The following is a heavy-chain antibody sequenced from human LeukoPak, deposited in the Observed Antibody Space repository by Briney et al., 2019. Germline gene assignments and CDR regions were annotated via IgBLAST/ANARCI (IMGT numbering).Heavy chain of an antibody. CDR1: GFTFSSYA. D-gene: IGHD6-13*01. J-gene: IGHJ4*02. CDR3: ARAHSSSWYELDY. Sequence: GGSLRLSCAASGFTFSSYAMSWVRQAPGKGLEWVSAISGSGGSTYYADSVKGRFTISRDNSKNTLYLQMNSLRAEDTAVYYCARAHSSSWYELDYWGQGTLVTVSS. V-gene: IGHV3-23*01. CDR2: ISGSGGST.